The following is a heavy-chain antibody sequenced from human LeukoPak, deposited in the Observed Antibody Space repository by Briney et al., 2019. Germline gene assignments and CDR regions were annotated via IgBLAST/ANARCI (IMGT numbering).Heavy chain of an antibody. J-gene: IGHJ6*03. CDR1: GGSISNYY. Sequence: PSETLSLTCTVSGGSISNYYRSWIRQPPGKGLEWIGYVYYSGGTNYNPSLKSRVTISVDTSKNQFSLKLSSVTAADTAVYYCALGGSYQYYYYYMDVWGKGTTVTVSS. CDR2: VYYSGGT. D-gene: IGHD1-26*01. V-gene: IGHV4-59*12. CDR3: ALGGSYQYYYYYMDV.